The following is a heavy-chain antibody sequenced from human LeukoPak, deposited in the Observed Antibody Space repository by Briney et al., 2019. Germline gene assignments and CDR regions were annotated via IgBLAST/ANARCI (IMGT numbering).Heavy chain of an antibody. CDR3: ARESPYNWNYVGYYYYYMDV. Sequence: GGSLRLSCAASGFTFSSYAMHWVRQAPGKGLEWVAVISYDGSNKYYADSVKGRFTISRDNSKNTLYLQMNSLRAEDTAVYYCARESPYNWNYVGYYYYYMDVWGKGTTVTVSS. V-gene: IGHV3-30*01. CDR2: ISYDGSNK. CDR1: GFTFSSYA. D-gene: IGHD1-7*01. J-gene: IGHJ6*03.